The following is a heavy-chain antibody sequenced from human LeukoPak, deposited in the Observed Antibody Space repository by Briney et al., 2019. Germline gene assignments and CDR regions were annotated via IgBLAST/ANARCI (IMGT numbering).Heavy chain of an antibody. CDR1: GFTFSSYG. Sequence: PGGSLRLSCAASGFTFSSYGMHWVRQAPGKGLEWVAVIWYDGSNKYYADSVKGRFTISRDNSKNTLYLQMNGLRAEDTAVYYCARENMVRGVITSYYFDYWGQGTLVTVSS. D-gene: IGHD3-10*01. CDR3: ARENMVRGVITSYYFDY. CDR2: IWYDGSNK. J-gene: IGHJ4*02. V-gene: IGHV3-33*01.